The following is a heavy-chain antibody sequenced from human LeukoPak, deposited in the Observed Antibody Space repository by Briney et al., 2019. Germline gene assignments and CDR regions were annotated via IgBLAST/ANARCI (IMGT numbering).Heavy chain of an antibody. J-gene: IGHJ4*02. D-gene: IGHD3-10*02. V-gene: IGHV4-30-4*01. Sequence: SQTLSLTCTVSGDSINSGNSHWTWIRQPPGTGLEWLGSVYDSWNNYYNPSLESRITMSVDTSKNQYSLELSSVIAADTAVYYCASYFVGNGGRGYWGQGALVTVSS. CDR3: ASYFVGNGGRGY. CDR1: GDSINSGNSH. CDR2: VYDSWNN.